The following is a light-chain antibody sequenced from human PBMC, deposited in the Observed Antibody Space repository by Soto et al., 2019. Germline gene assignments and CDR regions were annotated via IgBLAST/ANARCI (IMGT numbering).Light chain of an antibody. V-gene: IGKV4-1*01. Sequence: DIVMTQSPDSLAVSLGERATINCKSSQSVLYSSNNKNYLAWYQQKPGQPPKLLIYWASTRESGVPDRFSGSGSGTDLTLTISSLQAEDVAVDYCQQYYTTPLTFGGGTKVEIK. CDR1: QSVLYSSNNKNY. J-gene: IGKJ4*01. CDR3: QQYYTTPLT. CDR2: WAS.